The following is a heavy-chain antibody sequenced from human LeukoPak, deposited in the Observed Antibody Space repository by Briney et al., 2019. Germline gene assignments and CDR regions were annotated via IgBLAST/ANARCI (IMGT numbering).Heavy chain of an antibody. D-gene: IGHD3-10*01. CDR3: ASDEGRGYYFDY. Sequence: PGGSQRLSCAASGFTFSSYSMNWVRQAPGKGLEWVSSISSSSSYIYYADSVKGRFTISRDNAKNSLYLQMNSLRAEDTAVYYCASDEGRGYYFDYWGQGTLVTVSS. CDR1: GFTFSSYS. J-gene: IGHJ4*02. V-gene: IGHV3-21*01. CDR2: ISSSSSYI.